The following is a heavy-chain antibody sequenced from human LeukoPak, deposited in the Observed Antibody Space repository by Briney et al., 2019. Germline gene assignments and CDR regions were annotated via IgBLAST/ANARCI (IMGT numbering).Heavy chain of an antibody. CDR2: IIPIFGTA. D-gene: IGHD2-21*01. V-gene: IGHV1-69*13. CDR3: ARENRDWRDAFDI. J-gene: IGHJ3*02. Sequence: SVKVSCKASGGTFSSYAISWVREAPGQGLEWMGGIIPIFGTANYAQKFQGRVTITADESTSTAYMELSSLRSEDTAVYYCARENRDWRDAFDIWGQGTMVTVSS. CDR1: GGTFSSYA.